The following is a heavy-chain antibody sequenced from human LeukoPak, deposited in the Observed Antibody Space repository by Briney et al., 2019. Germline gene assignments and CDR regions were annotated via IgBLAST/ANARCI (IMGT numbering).Heavy chain of an antibody. D-gene: IGHD3-22*01. CDR3: AKVWENYYDSSGYYR. CDR1: GFTFSDYY. J-gene: IGHJ5*02. CDR2: ISSSGSPI. V-gene: IGHV3-11*04. Sequence: GGSLRLSCAASGFTFSDYYMSWIRQAPGKGLEWVSYISSSGSPISYADSVEGRFTISRDNAKNSLYLQMNSLRAEDTAVYYCAKVWENYYDSSGYYRWGQGTLVTVSS.